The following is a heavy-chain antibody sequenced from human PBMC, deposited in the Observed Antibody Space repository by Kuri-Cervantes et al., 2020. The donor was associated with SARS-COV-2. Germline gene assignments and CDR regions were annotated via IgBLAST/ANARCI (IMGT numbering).Heavy chain of an antibody. CDR3: ARIKHSSSWRRVGYFDY. Sequence: SETLSLTCAVYGGPFSGYYWSWIRQPPGKGLEWIGEINHSGSTNYNPSLKSRVTISVDTSKNQFSLKLSSVTAADTAVYYCARIKHSSSWRRVGYFDYWGQGTLVTVSS. J-gene: IGHJ4*02. CDR1: GGPFSGYY. CDR2: INHSGST. D-gene: IGHD6-13*01. V-gene: IGHV4-34*01.